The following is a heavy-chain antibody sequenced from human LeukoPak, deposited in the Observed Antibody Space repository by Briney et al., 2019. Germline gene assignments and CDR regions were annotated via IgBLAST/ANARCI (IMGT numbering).Heavy chain of an antibody. CDR2: ISYDGSNN. CDR3: ARELHYDFWSGYYFGSSIYYYYGMDV. D-gene: IGHD3-3*01. Sequence: GRSLRLSCAASGCTFSSYAMHWVRQAPGKGLEWVAGISYDGSNNYYADSVKGRFTISRDNSKNTLYLQMNSLRAEDTAVYYCARELHYDFWSGYYFGSSIYYYYGMDVWGQGTTVTVSS. CDR1: GCTFSSYA. V-gene: IGHV3-30-3*01. J-gene: IGHJ6*02.